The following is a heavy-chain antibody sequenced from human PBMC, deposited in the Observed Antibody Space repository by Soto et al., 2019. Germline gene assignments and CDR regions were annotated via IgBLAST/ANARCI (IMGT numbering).Heavy chain of an antibody. CDR1: GGSISSYY. CDR3: ARDRGKDTAMLNGMDV. CDR2: IYYSGST. D-gene: IGHD5-18*01. V-gene: IGHV4-59*01. J-gene: IGHJ6*04. Sequence: PSKTLSLTCIVSGGSISSYYWSWIRQPPGKGLEWIGYIYYSGSTNYNPSLKSRVTISVDTSKNQFSLKLSSVTAADTAVYYCARDRGKDTAMLNGMDVWGKGTTVTVSS.